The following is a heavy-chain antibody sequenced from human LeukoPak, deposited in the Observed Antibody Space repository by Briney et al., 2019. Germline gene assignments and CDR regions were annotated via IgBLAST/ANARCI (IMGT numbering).Heavy chain of an antibody. Sequence: SETLSLTCAVSGGPLTSYYWTWLRQPPGKGLEWIGFIYYRGSTNYNPSLKSRVTISVDTSKNQFSLKLSSVTAADTAVYYCARDPGGWSFDYWGQGTLVTVSS. V-gene: IGHV4-59*01. CDR3: ARDPGGWSFDY. J-gene: IGHJ4*02. D-gene: IGHD6-19*01. CDR1: GGPLTSYY. CDR2: IYYRGST.